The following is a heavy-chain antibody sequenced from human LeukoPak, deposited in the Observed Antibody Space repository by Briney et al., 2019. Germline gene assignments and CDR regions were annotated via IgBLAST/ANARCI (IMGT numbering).Heavy chain of an antibody. CDR3: ARWAYSPTPYFDY. D-gene: IGHD2-15*01. CDR2: IYHSGST. J-gene: IGHJ4*02. Sequence: SETLSLTCTVSGGSMINYYWSWIRQPPGKGLEWIGYIYHSGSTYYNPSLKSRVTISVDRSKNQFSLKLSSVTAADTAVYYCARWAYSPTPYFDYWGQGTLVTVSS. CDR1: GGSMINYY. V-gene: IGHV4-30-2*01.